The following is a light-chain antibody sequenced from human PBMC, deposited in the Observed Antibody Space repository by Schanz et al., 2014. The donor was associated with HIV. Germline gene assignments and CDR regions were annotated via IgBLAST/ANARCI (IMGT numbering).Light chain of an antibody. V-gene: IGKV3-11*01. CDR2: DAS. CDR1: QSVSSY. J-gene: IGKJ4*01. Sequence: EIVLTQSPATLSLSPGERATLSCRASQSVSSYLAWYQQKPGQAPRLLIYDASNRATGIPARFSGSGSGTDFTLTISSLEAEDFAVYYCQQRGDWPALTFGGGTKVEMK. CDR3: QQRGDWPALT.